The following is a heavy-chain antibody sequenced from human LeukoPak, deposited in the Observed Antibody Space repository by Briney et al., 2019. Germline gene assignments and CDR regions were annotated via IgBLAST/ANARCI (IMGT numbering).Heavy chain of an antibody. Sequence: GGSLRLSCAASGFTFDDYGMSWVRQAPGKGLEWVSSISSSSSFIYYADSVKGRFTISRDNAKNSLYLQMNSLRAEDTAVYYCARDRAAAGTLRGRLDYWGQGTLVTVSS. CDR3: ARDRAAAGTLRGRLDY. J-gene: IGHJ4*02. D-gene: IGHD6-13*01. CDR2: ISSSSSFI. V-gene: IGHV3-21*01. CDR1: GFTFDDYG.